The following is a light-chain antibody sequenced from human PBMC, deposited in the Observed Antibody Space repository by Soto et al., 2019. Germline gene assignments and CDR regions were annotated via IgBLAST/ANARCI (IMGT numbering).Light chain of an antibody. CDR2: GAS. CDR3: QQYGSSPLT. J-gene: IGKJ4*01. Sequence: GLTQSPGTLSLSPGERARLSCRASQSVSSSYLAWYQQKPGQAPRLLIYGASSRATGIPDRFSGSGSGTDFTLTISRLEPEDFAVYYCQQYGSSPLTFGGGSKV. CDR1: QSVSSSY. V-gene: IGKV3-20*01.